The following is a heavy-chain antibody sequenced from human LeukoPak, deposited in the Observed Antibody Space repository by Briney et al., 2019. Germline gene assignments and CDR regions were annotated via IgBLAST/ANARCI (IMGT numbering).Heavy chain of an antibody. D-gene: IGHD6-19*01. J-gene: IGHJ4*02. Sequence: GGSLRLSCAASGFTFSSYAMNWVRQAPGKGLEWVSAISGSGGTTYYADSVKGRFTISRDNSKNTLYLQMDSLRAEDTAVYYCAKDLSTGWYAPFDYWGQGTLVTVSS. V-gene: IGHV3-23*01. CDR1: GFTFSSYA. CDR3: AKDLSTGWYAPFDY. CDR2: ISGSGGTT.